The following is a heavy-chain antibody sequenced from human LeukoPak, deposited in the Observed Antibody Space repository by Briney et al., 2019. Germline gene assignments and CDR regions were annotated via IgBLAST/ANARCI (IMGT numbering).Heavy chain of an antibody. V-gene: IGHV1-69*05. CDR3: AADDLLSVY. D-gene: IGHD3-3*01. CDR2: IIPIFGTA. J-gene: IGHJ4*02. CDR1: GGTFSSYA. Sequence: AASVKVSCKASGGTFSSYAISWVRQAPGQGLEWMGGIIPIFGTANYALKFQERATITRDMSTGTTYMELSSLRSEDTAVYYCAADDLLSVYWGQGTLVTVSS.